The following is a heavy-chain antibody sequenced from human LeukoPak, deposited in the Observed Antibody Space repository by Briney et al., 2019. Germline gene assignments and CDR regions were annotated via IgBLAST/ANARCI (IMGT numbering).Heavy chain of an antibody. V-gene: IGHV4-34*01. Sequence: SETLSLTCAVYGGSFSGYYWSWIRQPPGKGLEWIGEINHSGRTNHNPSLKSRVTISVDTSKNQFSLKLSSVTAADTAVYYCARGSLYYDFWSGLLRGYYYMDVWGKGTTVTVSS. D-gene: IGHD3-3*01. CDR2: INHSGRT. J-gene: IGHJ6*03. CDR3: ARGSLYYDFWSGLLRGYYYMDV. CDR1: GGSFSGYY.